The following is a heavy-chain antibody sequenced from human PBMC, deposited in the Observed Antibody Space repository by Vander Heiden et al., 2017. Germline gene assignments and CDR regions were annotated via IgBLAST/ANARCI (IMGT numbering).Heavy chain of an antibody. Sequence: EVQLVESGGGLVQPGGSLRLSCAASGFTFSDYCMNWVRQAPWKGLEWVSYISSSSSTIYYADSVKGRFTISRDNAKNSLYLQMNSLRDEDTAVYYCARYGRLSTDYWGQGTLVTVSS. CDR1: GFTFSDYC. CDR3: ARYGRLSTDY. J-gene: IGHJ4*02. CDR2: ISSSSSTI. D-gene: IGHD3-10*01. V-gene: IGHV3-48*02.